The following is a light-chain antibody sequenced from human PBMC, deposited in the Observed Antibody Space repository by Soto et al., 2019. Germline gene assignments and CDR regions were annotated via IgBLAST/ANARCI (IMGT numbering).Light chain of an antibody. CDR3: QHYKTHSRT. CDR1: QSDSSW. V-gene: IGKV1-5*03. J-gene: IGKJ1*01. CDR2: KAS. Sequence: DIQMTQSPSTLSASVGDRVTITCRASQSDSSWLAWYQQKPGKAPKLLIYKASTLESGVPSTFSGSGSGTEFTLPISSLQPDDFATYYCQHYKTHSRTFGQGTKVEIK.